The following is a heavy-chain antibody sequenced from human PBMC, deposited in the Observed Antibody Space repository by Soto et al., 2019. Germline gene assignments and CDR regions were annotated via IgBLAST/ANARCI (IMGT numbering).Heavy chain of an antibody. Sequence: QVQLVQSGSEVKKPGASVKVSCETSGYTFTSFDITWVRLATGQGVEWMGWMNPNTGNTGYAQNFQGRVTLTRDTSRRPASMELRGLRSEDTGLYYCARGVGYIDYRGFFDFWGQGTLVTVSS. CDR2: MNPNTGNT. D-gene: IGHD4-4*01. CDR3: ARGVGYIDYRGFFDF. CDR1: GYTFTSFD. J-gene: IGHJ4*02. V-gene: IGHV1-8*01.